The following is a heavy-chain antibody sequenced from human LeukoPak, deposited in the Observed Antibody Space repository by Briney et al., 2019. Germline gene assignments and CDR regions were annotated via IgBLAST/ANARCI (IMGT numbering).Heavy chain of an antibody. D-gene: IGHD2-2*01. CDR1: GFAFSSYA. Sequence: GGSLRLSCAASGFAFSSYAMSWVCQAPGKGWEWVSAISGSGGSTYYADSVKGRFTISRDNSKNTLYLQMNSLRVEDTAVYYCAKGPAAMDYFDYWGQGTPVTVSS. J-gene: IGHJ4*02. CDR3: AKGPAAMDYFDY. V-gene: IGHV3-23*01. CDR2: ISGSGGST.